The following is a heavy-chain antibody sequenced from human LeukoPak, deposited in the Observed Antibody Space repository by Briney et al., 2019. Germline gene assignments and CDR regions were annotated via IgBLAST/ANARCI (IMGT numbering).Heavy chain of an antibody. D-gene: IGHD7-27*01. CDR2: ISSSSSYI. Sequence: GGSLRLSCAASGFTFSDYYMSWIRQAPGKGLEWVSSISSSSSYIYYADSVKGRFTISRDNAKSSLYLQVNNLRADDTAVYYCARDLNWETYWGQGTLVTVSS. J-gene: IGHJ4*02. CDR1: GFTFSDYY. V-gene: IGHV3-11*06. CDR3: ARDLNWETY.